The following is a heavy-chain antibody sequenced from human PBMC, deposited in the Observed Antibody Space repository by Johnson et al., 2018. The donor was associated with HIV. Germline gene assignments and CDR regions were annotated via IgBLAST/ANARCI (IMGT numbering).Heavy chain of an antibody. CDR3: ARGVGGRTADAFDI. D-gene: IGHD3-16*01. V-gene: IGHV3-74*02. CDR2: TNNDGSTT. CDR1: GFTFDDYT. J-gene: IGHJ3*02. Sequence: VQLVESGGDLVKPGGFLRLSCAASGFTFDDYTMHWVRQAPGKGLEWVSRTNNDGSTTTYADSVKGRFTVSRDKVKNTLYLQMNSLRAEDTAVYYCARGVGGRTADAFDIWGQGTMVTVSS.